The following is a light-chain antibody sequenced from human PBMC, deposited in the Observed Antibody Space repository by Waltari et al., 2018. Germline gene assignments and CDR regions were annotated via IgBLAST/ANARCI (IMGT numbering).Light chain of an antibody. CDR3: QHYSSYLVT. J-gene: IGKJ4*01. CDR1: QSIGGW. CDR2: DVS. Sequence: DILMTQSPSTLSASVGDRVTITCRASQSIGGWLAWYQQQPGKAPKILISDVSSLESGVPSRFSGSGSGTKFTLTISSLQPDDFATYYCQHYSSYLVTFGEGTKVEI. V-gene: IGKV1-5*01.